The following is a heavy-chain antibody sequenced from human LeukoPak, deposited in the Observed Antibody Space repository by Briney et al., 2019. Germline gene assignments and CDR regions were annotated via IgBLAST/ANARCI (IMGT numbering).Heavy chain of an antibody. J-gene: IGHJ4*02. CDR2: ISGSGGST. D-gene: IGHD2-2*01. V-gene: IGHV3-23*01. CDR3: ANLVVPAADFDY. CDR1: GFTFSSYA. Sequence: GGSLRLSCEASGFTFSSYAMSWVRQAPGKGLEWVSAISGSGGSTYYADPVKGRFTISRDNSKNTLYLQMNSLRAEDTAVYYCANLVVPAADFDYWGQGTLVTVSS.